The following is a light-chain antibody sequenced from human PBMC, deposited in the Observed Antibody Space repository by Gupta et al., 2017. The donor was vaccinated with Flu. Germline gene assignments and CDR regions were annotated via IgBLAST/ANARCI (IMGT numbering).Light chain of an antibody. J-gene: IGLJ1*01. CDR1: ALPNQF. CDR2: KDN. V-gene: IGLV3-25*03. Sequence: SYELTQPPSVSVSPGQTARITCSGDALPNQFAYWYQQKPGQAPILLIYKDNERPSGIPERFSGSSSGTTVTLTISGVQPEDEADYYCQSADSSGAYYVFGVGTTVTVL. CDR3: QSADSSGAYYV.